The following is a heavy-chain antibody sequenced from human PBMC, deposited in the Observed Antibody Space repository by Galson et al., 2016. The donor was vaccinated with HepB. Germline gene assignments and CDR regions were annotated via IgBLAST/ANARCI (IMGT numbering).Heavy chain of an antibody. CDR1: GFTFSSYG. CDR2: ISYDGNNK. Sequence: SLRLSCAASGFTFSSYGMHWVRQAPGKGLEWVAVISYDGNNKYYADSVKGRFTISRDNSKNTLYLQMNSLRAEDTAVYYCAKDRVYAAVNWFDPWGQGTLVTVSS. D-gene: IGHD5/OR15-5a*01. CDR3: AKDRVYAAVNWFDP. V-gene: IGHV3-30*18. J-gene: IGHJ5*02.